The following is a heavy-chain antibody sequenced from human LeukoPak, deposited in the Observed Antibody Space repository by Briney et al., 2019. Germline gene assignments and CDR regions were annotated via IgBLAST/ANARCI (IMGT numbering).Heavy chain of an antibody. V-gene: IGHV3-48*01. D-gene: IGHD6-6*01. CDR2: ITGGSSTL. CDR3: ARPYSNSSEPRPFDF. CDR1: GFTFSSYG. Sequence: GGSLRLSCAASGFTFSSYGMHWVRQAPGKGLEWLSYITGGSSTLFYADSVRGRFTISRDNAKNTLYLQMNSLRAEDTAVYYCARPYSNSSEPRPFDFWGQGTLVTVSS. J-gene: IGHJ4*02.